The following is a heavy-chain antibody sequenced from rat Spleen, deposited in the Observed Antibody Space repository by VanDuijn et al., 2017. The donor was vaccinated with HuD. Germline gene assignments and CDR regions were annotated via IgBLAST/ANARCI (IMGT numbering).Heavy chain of an antibody. J-gene: IGHJ2*01. V-gene: IGHV2S12*01. D-gene: IGHD1-6*01. CDR2: ISSGGHT. CDR1: GFSLTSNG. Sequence: QVQLKESGPGLVQPSQTLSLTCTVSGFSLTSNGVSWVRQPPGKGLEWIATISSGGHTYYNSALKSRLSFSRDTSKSQVFLKMNSLQTEDTATYYCVRDPGKLRTIWGYFDYWGQGVMVTVSS. CDR3: VRDPGKLRTIWGYFDY.